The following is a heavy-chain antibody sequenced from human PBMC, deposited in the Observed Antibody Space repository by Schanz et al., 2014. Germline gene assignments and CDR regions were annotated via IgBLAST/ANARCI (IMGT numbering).Heavy chain of an antibody. D-gene: IGHD2-21*01. CDR1: GYTFTSYG. Sequence: QVQLVQSGAEVKKPGASVKVSCKASGYTFTSYGINWVRQAPGQGLEWMGWITAYNGDTNYALKLQGRVTMTTDTSTTTAYMELSGLRSEDTAVYYCARDRLECGAECYSVEVFEIWGQGTLVIVSS. CDR2: ITAYNGDT. V-gene: IGHV1-18*01. CDR3: ARDRLECGAECYSVEVFEI. J-gene: IGHJ4*02.